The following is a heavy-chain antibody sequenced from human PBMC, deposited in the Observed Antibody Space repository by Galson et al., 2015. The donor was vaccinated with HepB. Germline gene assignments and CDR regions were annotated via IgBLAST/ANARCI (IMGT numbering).Heavy chain of an antibody. CDR2: ITTGSSYT. CDR1: GFTFSDFY. J-gene: IGHJ4*02. V-gene: IGHV3-11*06. CDR3: AGDHTIFGLAKGYFDY. D-gene: IGHD3/OR15-3a*01. Sequence: SLRLSCAASGFTFSDFYMSWVHLAPGKGLEWISYITTGSSYTNYADSVKGRFTVYRDNAKNSLYLQMNSLRTEDTAVYYCAGDHTIFGLAKGYFDYWGQGTLVTVSS.